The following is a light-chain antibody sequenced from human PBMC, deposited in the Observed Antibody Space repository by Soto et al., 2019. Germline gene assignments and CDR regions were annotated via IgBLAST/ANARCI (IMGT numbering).Light chain of an antibody. CDR3: LQDYNYPYT. CDR1: QGIRND. CDR2: AAS. V-gene: IGKV1-6*01. J-gene: IGKJ2*01. Sequence: AIPMTQSPSSLSASVGDRVTITCRASQGIRNDLGWYQQKPGKAPNLLIYAASTLQSRVPSRFSGSGSGTDFTLTISSLQPEDFATYYCLQDYNYPYTFGQGTKLEIK.